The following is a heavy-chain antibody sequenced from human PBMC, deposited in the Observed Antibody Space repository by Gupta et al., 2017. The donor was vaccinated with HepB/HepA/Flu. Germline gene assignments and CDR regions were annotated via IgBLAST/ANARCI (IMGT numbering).Heavy chain of an antibody. D-gene: IGHD3-3*01. V-gene: IGHV3-23*01. CDR2: ISGSGDSGSGANT. Sequence: EVQLLESGGGLVQPGGSLRLDCAASGFTFSSYTMSWVRQAPGKGLELVSGISGSGDSGSGANTYYAESVKGRFTISRDNSKNTLHLQMNSLRADDTAVYYCAKDLWSRYFGTPGPLDNWGQGALVTVSS. J-gene: IGHJ4*02. CDR3: AKDLWSRYFGTPGPLDN. CDR1: GFTFSSYT.